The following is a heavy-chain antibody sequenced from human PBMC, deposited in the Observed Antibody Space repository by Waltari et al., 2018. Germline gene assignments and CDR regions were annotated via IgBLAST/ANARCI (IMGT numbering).Heavy chain of an antibody. D-gene: IGHD1-7*01. CDR2: MNPNSGNT. J-gene: IGHJ4*02. CDR1: GYIFTSYD. CDR3: ARGSKLELWRFIDY. Sequence: QVQLVQSGAEVKKPGASVKVSCTASGYIFTSYDINWVRQATGQGLEWMGWMNPNSGNTGYAQKFQGRVTMTRNTSISTAYMELSSLRSEDTAVYYCARGSKLELWRFIDYWGQGTLVTVSS. V-gene: IGHV1-8*01.